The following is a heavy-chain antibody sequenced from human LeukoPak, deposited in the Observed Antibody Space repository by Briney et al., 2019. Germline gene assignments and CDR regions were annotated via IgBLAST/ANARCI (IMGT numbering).Heavy chain of an antibody. D-gene: IGHD6-19*01. Sequence: SETLSLTCTVSGGSISSGGYYWSWVRQHPGKGLEWIGYIYYSGSTYYNPSLKSRVTISVDTSKNQFSLKLSSVTAADTAVYYCARLVAGTSPGWYFDLWGRGTLVTVSS. CDR3: ARLVAGTSPGWYFDL. CDR2: IYYSGST. J-gene: IGHJ2*01. V-gene: IGHV4-31*03. CDR1: GGSISSGGYY.